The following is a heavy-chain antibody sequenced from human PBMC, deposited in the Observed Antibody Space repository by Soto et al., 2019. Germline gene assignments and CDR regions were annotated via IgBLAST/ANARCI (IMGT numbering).Heavy chain of an antibody. V-gene: IGHV3-30*03. Sequence: QVQLVESGGGVVQPGRSLRLSCAASGFTFSTYGMHWVRQAPGKGLEWVAAISYDGSNKYYTDSVKGRITISRDTSKNTLYLQMNGLRDEDTAVYYCARLTAGYSSSWYYGMDVGGQGTTVTVSS. D-gene: IGHD6-13*01. CDR2: ISYDGSNK. CDR3: ARLTAGYSSSWYYGMDV. CDR1: GFTFSTYG. J-gene: IGHJ6*02.